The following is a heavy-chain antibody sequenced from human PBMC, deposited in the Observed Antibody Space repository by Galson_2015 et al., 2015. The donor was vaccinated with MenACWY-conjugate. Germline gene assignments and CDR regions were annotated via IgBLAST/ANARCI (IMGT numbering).Heavy chain of an antibody. Sequence: INHRGTTNYNPSLKTRVTISVDTSKNQFSPKLSAVTAADTAIYYCARETSGTYFAVDYWGRGTLVTVSS. CDR2: INHRGTT. V-gene: IGHV4-34*01. CDR3: ARETSGTYFAVDY. D-gene: IGHD1-26*01. J-gene: IGHJ4*02.